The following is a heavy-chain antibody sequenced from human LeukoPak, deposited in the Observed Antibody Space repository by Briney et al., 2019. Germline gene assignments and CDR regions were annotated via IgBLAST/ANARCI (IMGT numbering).Heavy chain of an antibody. CDR3: AKGSSSSRPYYFDH. V-gene: IGHV3-23*01. Sequence: GGSLRLSCAASGFTFNSYAMSWVRQAPGKGLEWVSAITDTGGDTYHANSVKGRFTISRDNSKNTLYLQMNSLRAEDTATYYCAKGSSSSRPYYFDHWAPGTLVTVSS. D-gene: IGHD6-6*01. CDR2: ITDTGGDT. CDR1: GFTFNSYA. J-gene: IGHJ4*02.